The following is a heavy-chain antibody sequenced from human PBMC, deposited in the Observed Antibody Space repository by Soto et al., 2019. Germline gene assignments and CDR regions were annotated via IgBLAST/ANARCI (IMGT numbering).Heavy chain of an antibody. V-gene: IGHV3-74*01. Sequence: EVQLVESGGGLVQPGGSLRLSCATSGFTFSSYWMHWVRQVPGKGLLWVSRIDEYGNTINYADSVRGRFTISRDNAKNSLYLQMNSLRPEDTALYYCTKRVSGFEIWGQGTMVTVSS. J-gene: IGHJ3*02. CDR3: TKRVSGFEI. D-gene: IGHD6-19*01. CDR1: GFTFSSYW. CDR2: IDEYGNTI.